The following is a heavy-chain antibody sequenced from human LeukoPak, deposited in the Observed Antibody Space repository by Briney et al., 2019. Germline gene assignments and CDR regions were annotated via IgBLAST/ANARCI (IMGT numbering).Heavy chain of an antibody. Sequence: GGSLRLSCAASGFTFSSYAMHWVRQAPGKGLEWVAVISYDGSNKYYADSVKGRFTISRDNSKNTLYLQMNSLRAEDTAVYYCARTDYYDSSGYYIQPKHNYYYYGMDVWGQGTTDTASS. CDR1: GFTFSSYA. CDR3: ARTDYYDSSGYYIQPKHNYYYYGMDV. D-gene: IGHD3-22*01. CDR2: ISYDGSNK. V-gene: IGHV3-30-3*01. J-gene: IGHJ6*02.